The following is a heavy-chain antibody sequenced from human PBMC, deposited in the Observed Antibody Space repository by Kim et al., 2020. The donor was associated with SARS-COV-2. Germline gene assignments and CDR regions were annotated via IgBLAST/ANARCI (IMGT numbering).Heavy chain of an antibody. CDR2: INHSGST. CDR3: ARGGVPTLGDY. D-gene: IGHD6-6*01. CDR1: GGSFSGYY. Sequence: SETLSLTCAVYGGSFSGYYWSWIRQPPGKGLEWIGEINHSGSTNYNPSLKSRVTISVDTSKNQFSLKLSSVTAADTAVYYCARGGVPTLGDYWGQGTLVTVSS. V-gene: IGHV4-34*01. J-gene: IGHJ4*02.